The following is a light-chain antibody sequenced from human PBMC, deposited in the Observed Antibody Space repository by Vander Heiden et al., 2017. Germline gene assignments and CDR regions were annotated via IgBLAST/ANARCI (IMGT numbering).Light chain of an antibody. CDR3: CSYPSRKCVV. V-gene: IGLV2-23*02. CDR2: EVS. J-gene: IGLJ2*01. Sequence: TISCTGTSSYFVSYNLVSWYQQHPGKAPKVMIYEVSKRHSGVSNRFSCFKSGTAYSLTTSVLQADEVSDYYCCSYPSRKCVVFGGGTKLTVL. CDR1: SSYFVSYNL.